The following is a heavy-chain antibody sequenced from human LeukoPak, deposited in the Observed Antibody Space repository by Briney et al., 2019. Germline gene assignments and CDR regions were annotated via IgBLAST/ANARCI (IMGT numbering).Heavy chain of an antibody. J-gene: IGHJ6*02. D-gene: IGHD3-10*01. V-gene: IGHV3-66*01. CDR1: GFTFSTYA. Sequence: GGSLRLSCAASGFTFSTYAMSWVRQAPGKGVEWVSIIYSGGATYYADSVKGRFTISRDISENTVYLQMKSLRAEDTAVYYCARDRGYYGSGTNSYYYFMDVWGQGTTVTVSS. CDR2: IYSGGAT. CDR3: ARDRGYYGSGTNSYYYFMDV.